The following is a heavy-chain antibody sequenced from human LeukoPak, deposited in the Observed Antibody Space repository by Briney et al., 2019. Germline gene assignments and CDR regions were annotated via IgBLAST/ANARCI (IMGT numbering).Heavy chain of an antibody. CDR1: GFTFSSYG. V-gene: IGHV3-30*03. CDR3: AGPGLDYYDSSGYDVY. J-gene: IGHJ4*02. CDR2: ISYDGRNK. D-gene: IGHD3-22*01. Sequence: GGSLRLSCAASGFTFSSYGMHWVRQAPGKGLEWVAVISYDGRNKYYADSVKGRFTISRDNSKNTLYLQMNSLRAEDTAVYYCAGPGLDYYDSSGYDVYWGQGTLVTVSS.